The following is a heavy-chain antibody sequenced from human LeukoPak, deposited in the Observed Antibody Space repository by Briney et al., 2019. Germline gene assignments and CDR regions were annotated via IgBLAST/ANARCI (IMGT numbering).Heavy chain of an antibody. Sequence: GGSLRLSCAASGFSVANDYMNWVRQTPGKGLHWVSILFSGGSRYYADSVKGRFTISTDTSKSTLFLQMNNLTAEDTAVYYCAISVGPTPHGFDFWGQGTLVTVSS. J-gene: IGHJ4*02. V-gene: IGHV3-53*01. CDR3: AISVGPTPHGFDF. D-gene: IGHD1-26*01. CDR2: LFSGGSR. CDR1: GFSVANDY.